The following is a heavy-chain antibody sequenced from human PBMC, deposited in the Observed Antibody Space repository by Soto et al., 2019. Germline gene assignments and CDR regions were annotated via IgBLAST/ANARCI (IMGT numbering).Heavy chain of an antibody. V-gene: IGHV3-11*01. CDR3: ARDRPSYDILTGYHPRVDYYYYMDV. Sequence: GGSLRLSCAASGFTFSDYYMSWIRQAPGKGLEWVSYISSSGSTIYYADSVKGRFTISRDNAKNSLYLQMNSLRAEDTAVYYCARDRPSYDILTGYHPRVDYYYYMDVWGKGTTVTVSS. CDR1: GFTFSDYY. J-gene: IGHJ6*03. D-gene: IGHD3-9*01. CDR2: ISSSGSTI.